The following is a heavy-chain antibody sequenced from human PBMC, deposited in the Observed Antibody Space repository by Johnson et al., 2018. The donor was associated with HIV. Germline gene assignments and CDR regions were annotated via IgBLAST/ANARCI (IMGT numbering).Heavy chain of an antibody. J-gene: IGHJ3*02. CDR3: ARGRKSSGYIDAFDI. CDR2: ISSSGSTI. Sequence: QVQLVESGGGLIQPGGSLRLSCAASGFTVSSNYMSWIRQAPRKGLEWISYISSSGSTIYYQDSVKGRFTISRDNAKNSLYLQMNSLRAEDTAVYYCARGRKSSGYIDAFDIWGQGTMVTVSS. D-gene: IGHD3-22*01. CDR1: GFTVSSNY. V-gene: IGHV3-11*04.